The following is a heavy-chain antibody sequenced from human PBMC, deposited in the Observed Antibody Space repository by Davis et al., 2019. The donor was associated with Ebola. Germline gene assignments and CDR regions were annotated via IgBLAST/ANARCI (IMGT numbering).Heavy chain of an antibody. Sequence: HSQTLSLTCAISGDSVSSAAWNWIRQSPSGGLEWLGRTYYTSKWYNDYAVSVKSRIIINPDTSKNQFSLQLNSVTPEDTAVYYCARGWLRSGFDYWGQGTLVTVSS. CDR1: GDSVSSAA. D-gene: IGHD5-12*01. J-gene: IGHJ4*02. V-gene: IGHV6-1*01. CDR2: TYYTSKWYN. CDR3: ARGWLRSGFDY.